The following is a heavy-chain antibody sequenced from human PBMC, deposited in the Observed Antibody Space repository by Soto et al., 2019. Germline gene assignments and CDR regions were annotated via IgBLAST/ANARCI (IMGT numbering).Heavy chain of an antibody. Sequence: SVKVSCKASGFTFTSSAVQWVRQARGQRLEWIGWIVVGSGNTNYAQKFQERVTITGDMSTSTAYMELSSLRSEDTAVYYCAADGGYCSSTSCYMSYYYGMDVWGQGTTVTVSS. CDR2: IVVGSGNT. V-gene: IGHV1-58*01. D-gene: IGHD2-2*02. CDR3: AADGGYCSSTSCYMSYYYGMDV. J-gene: IGHJ6*02. CDR1: GFTFTSSA.